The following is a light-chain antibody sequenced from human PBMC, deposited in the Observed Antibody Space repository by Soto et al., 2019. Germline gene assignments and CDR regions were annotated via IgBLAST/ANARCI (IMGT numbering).Light chain of an antibody. CDR3: QSYDSSLSAYV. CDR1: SSNIGAGYD. Sequence: QSVLTQPPSVSGAPGPSVTISCTGSSSNIGAGYDVHWYQQLPGTAPKLLIYGNSNRPSGVPDRFSGSKSGTSASLAITGLQAEDEADYYCQSYDSSLSAYVFGTGTKLTVL. V-gene: IGLV1-40*01. CDR2: GNS. J-gene: IGLJ1*01.